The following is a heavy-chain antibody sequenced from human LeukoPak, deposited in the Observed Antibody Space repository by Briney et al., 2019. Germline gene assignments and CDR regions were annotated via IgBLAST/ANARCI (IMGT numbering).Heavy chain of an antibody. CDR1: GFTFSSYA. V-gene: IGHV3-48*01. Sequence: GGSLRLSCAASGFTFSSYAMHWVRQAPGKGLEWVSYISSTSSSIYYADSVKGRFTISRDNAKNSLFLQMNSLRAEDTAVYYCVRQLVSWGQGTLVTVSS. CDR3: VRQLVS. J-gene: IGHJ5*02. CDR2: ISSTSSSI. D-gene: IGHD6-6*01.